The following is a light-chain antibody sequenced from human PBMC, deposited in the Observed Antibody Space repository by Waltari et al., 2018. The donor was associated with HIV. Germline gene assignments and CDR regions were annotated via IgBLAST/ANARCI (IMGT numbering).Light chain of an antibody. V-gene: IGLV2-14*03. CDR1: TSDVGGYDF. Sequence: SALTQPASVSGSPGQSITISCTGTTSDVGGYDFVSWFQQHPGKAPHLLIYDVTSRPSGTSDRFSGSKSGATASLTISGLQAEDEADYYCSSYATNTTVIFGGGTKVTVL. CDR3: SSYATNTTVI. CDR2: DVT. J-gene: IGLJ2*01.